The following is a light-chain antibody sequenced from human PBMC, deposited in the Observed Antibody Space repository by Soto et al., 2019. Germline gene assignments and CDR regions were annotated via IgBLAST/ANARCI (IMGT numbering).Light chain of an antibody. Sequence: EIVMTQSPAPLSVSAGDRATLSCRASQSVSSNLAWYQQKPGQAPRLLIYGASTSAPVIPARFIGGAGATEFFLTISSLQYDDDSIYYCCQYINRSPITFGQGTQLDIK. CDR1: QSVSSN. CDR2: GAS. CDR3: CQYINRSPIT. J-gene: IGKJ5*01. V-gene: IGKV3-15*01.